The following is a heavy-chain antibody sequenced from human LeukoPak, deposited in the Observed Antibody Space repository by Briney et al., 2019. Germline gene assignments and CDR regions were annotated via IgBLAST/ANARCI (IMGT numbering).Heavy chain of an antibody. J-gene: IGHJ4*02. CDR3: AGVSANDWYYFDY. CDR1: GFTFSSYW. CDR2: IKQDGSEK. V-gene: IGHV3-7*01. D-gene: IGHD3-9*01. Sequence: PGGSLRLSCAASGFTFSSYWMSWVRQAPGKGLEWVANIKQDGSEKYYVDSVKGRFTISRDNAKNSLYLQMNSLRAEDTTVYYCAGVSANDWYYFDYWGQGTLVTVSS.